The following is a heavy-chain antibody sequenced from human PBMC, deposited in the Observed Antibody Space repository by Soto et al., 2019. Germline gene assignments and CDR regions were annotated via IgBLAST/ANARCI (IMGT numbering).Heavy chain of an antibody. Sequence: ASVKVSCKASGYTFTSYGISWVRQATGQGLERMGWMNPNSGNTGYAQKFQGRVTMTRNTSISTAYMELSSLRSEDTAVYYCARGFIKYYDFWSGSLGPAYFDYWGQGTLVTVSS. D-gene: IGHD3-3*01. CDR3: ARGFIKYYDFWSGSLGPAYFDY. CDR1: GYTFTSYG. J-gene: IGHJ4*02. CDR2: MNPNSGNT. V-gene: IGHV1-8*02.